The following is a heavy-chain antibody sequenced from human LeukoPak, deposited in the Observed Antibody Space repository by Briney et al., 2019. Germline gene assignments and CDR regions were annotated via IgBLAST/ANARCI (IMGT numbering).Heavy chain of an antibody. CDR3: ARDNWNYGSSMDV. Sequence: SETLSLTCSVSGGSIRSYYWSWIRQPPGKGLEWIGYIYYSGSTKYNPSLKSRVTISVDTSKNQFSLKLSSVTAADTAVYHCARDNWNYGSSMDVWGQGTTVTVSS. CDR1: GGSIRSYY. D-gene: IGHD1-7*01. J-gene: IGHJ6*02. V-gene: IGHV4-59*01. CDR2: IYYSGST.